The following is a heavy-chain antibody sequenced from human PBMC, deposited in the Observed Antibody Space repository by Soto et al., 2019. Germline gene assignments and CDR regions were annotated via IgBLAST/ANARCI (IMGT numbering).Heavy chain of an antibody. J-gene: IGHJ5*02. D-gene: IGHD6-19*01. CDR1: GYTFTSYS. V-gene: IGHV1-3*01. Sequence: ASVKVSCKASGYTFTSYSMHWVRQAPGQRLEWMGWINVGNGNTKYSQKFQGRVTITKDTSASTAYMEMSSLRSEDTAVYYCAREKWGSGSRWFEPWGQGTLVTVSS. CDR3: AREKWGSGSRWFEP. CDR2: INVGNGNT.